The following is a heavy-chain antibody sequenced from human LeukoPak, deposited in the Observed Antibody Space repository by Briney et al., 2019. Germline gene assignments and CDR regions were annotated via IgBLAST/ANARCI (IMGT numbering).Heavy chain of an antibody. Sequence: RPSETLSLTCSVSGVSVKNDHWTWIRQPSGKGLEWIGKIDYPGTTNYSPSLESRVTISMDTSQNQVTLKLTSVTAADTAIYYCATYRANESGRGHWGQGTLVAVAS. D-gene: IGHD3-10*01. CDR3: ATYRANESGRGH. V-gene: IGHV4-59*02. J-gene: IGHJ4*02. CDR1: GVSVKNDH. CDR2: IDYPGTT.